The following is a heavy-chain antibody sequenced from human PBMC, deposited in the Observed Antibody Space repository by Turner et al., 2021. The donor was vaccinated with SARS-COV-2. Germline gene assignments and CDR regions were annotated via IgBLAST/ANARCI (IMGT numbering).Heavy chain of an antibody. J-gene: IGHJ4*02. D-gene: IGHD1-26*01. CDR1: GYTLIELS. CDR3: ATDYAIVEATLLDY. CDR2: FDPEDGET. Sequence: QVQLVPSGAEVKKPGASVKVSCKVSGYTLIELSMHWVRQAPGKGLEWMGGFDPEDGETIYAQKFQGRVTMTEDTSTDTAYMELSSLRSEDTAVYYCATDYAIVEATLLDYWGQGTLVTVSS. V-gene: IGHV1-24*01.